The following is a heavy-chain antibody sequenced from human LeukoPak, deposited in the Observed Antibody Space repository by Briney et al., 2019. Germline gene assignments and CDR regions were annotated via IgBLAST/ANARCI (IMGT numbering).Heavy chain of an antibody. J-gene: IGHJ4*02. Sequence: SETLSLACTVSDYSISSGYYWGWIRQPPGKGLEWIGSLHHSGRTFYNPSLKSRVTISVDTSKNQVYLNLTSVTAADTAVYFCARDRGFLVTVYYFDYWGQGSLVTVSS. D-gene: IGHD3-10*01. V-gene: IGHV4-38-2*02. CDR1: DYSISSGYY. CDR2: LHHSGRT. CDR3: ARDRGFLVTVYYFDY.